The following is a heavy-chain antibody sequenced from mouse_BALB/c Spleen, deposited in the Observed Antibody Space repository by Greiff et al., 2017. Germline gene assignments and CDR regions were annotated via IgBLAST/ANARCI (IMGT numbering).Heavy chain of an antibody. CDR1: GYAFSSYW. Sequence: VQLQQSGAELVRPGSSVKISCKASGYAFSSYWMNWVKQRPGQGLEWIGQIYPGDGDTNYNGKFKGKATLTADKSSSTAYMQLSSLTSEDSAVYFCERDYYGSSYWYFDVWGAGTTVTVSS. D-gene: IGHD1-1*01. J-gene: IGHJ1*01. CDR3: ERDYYGSSYWYFDV. V-gene: IGHV1-80*01. CDR2: IYPGDGDT.